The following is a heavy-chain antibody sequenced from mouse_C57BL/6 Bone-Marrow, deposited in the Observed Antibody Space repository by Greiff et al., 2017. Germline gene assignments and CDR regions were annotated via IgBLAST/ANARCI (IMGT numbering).Heavy chain of an antibody. CDR1: GYTFTSYD. CDR2: IYPRDGST. CDR3: GRIEFGCRCGDWYFDV. J-gene: IGHJ1*03. V-gene: IGHV1-85*01. Sequence: QVHVKQSGPELVKPGASVKLSCKASGYTFTSYDINWVKQRPGQGLEWIGWIYPRDGSTKYNEKFKGKATLTVDTSSSTAYMELHSLTSEDSAVYFCGRIEFGCRCGDWYFDVGGTGTTVTVSS. D-gene: IGHD3-3*01.